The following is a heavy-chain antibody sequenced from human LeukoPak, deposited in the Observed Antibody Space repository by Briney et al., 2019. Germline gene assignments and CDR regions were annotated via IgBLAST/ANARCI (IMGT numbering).Heavy chain of an antibody. Sequence: GESLKISCKGSGYSFTSYWIGWVRQRPGKGLEWMGIIYPGDSDTRYSPSFQGQVTISADKSISTAYLQWSSLKASDTAMYYCTRPRAYYYDSSGYYEVWGQGTLVTVSS. D-gene: IGHD3-22*01. J-gene: IGHJ4*02. V-gene: IGHV5-51*01. CDR2: IYPGDSDT. CDR3: TRPRAYYYDSSGYYEV. CDR1: GYSFTSYW.